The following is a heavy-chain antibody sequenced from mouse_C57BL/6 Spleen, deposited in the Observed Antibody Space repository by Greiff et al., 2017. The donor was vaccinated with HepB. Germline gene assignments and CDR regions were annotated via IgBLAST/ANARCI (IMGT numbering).Heavy chain of an antibody. CDR1: DSEVFPIAY. CDR3: ARPLYGSSPYWYFDV. CDR2: ILPSIGRT. V-gene: IGHV15-2*01. J-gene: IGHJ1*03. D-gene: IGHD1-1*01. Sequence: VKLQESGSELRSPGSSVKLSCKDFDSEVFPIAYMSWVRQKPGHGFEWIGGILPSIGRTIYGEKFEDKATLDADTLSNTAYLELNSLTSEDSAIYYCARPLYGSSPYWYFDVWGTGTTVTVSS.